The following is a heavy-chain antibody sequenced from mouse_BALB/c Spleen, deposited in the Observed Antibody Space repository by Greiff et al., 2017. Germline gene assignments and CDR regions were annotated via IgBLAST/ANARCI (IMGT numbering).Heavy chain of an antibody. V-gene: IGHV5-17*02. CDR1: GFTFSSFG. CDR3: ARSRSTMVMDY. D-gene: IGHD2-1*01. Sequence: EVKLQESGGGLVQPGGSRKLSCAASGFTFSSFGMHWVRPAPEKGLEWVAYISSGSSTIYYADTVKGRFTISRDNPKNTLFLQMTSLRSEDTAMYYCARSRSTMVMDYWGQGTSVTVSS. J-gene: IGHJ4*01. CDR2: ISSGSSTI.